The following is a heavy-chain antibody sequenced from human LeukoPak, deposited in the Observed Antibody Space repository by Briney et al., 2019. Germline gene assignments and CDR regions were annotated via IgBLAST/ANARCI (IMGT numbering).Heavy chain of an antibody. CDR3: ATTRGY. J-gene: IGHJ4*02. Sequence: SETLSLTCAVYGGSFRGYYWSWIRQPRGKGLEWIGEINHSGSTNYNPSLKSRVTISIDTSKNQFSLKLSSMTAADTAVYYCATTRGYWGQGTLVTVSS. V-gene: IGHV4-34*01. D-gene: IGHD3-10*01. CDR2: INHSGST. CDR1: GGSFRGYY.